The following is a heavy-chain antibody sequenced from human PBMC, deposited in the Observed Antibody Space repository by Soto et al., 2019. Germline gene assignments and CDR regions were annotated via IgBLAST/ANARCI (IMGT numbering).Heavy chain of an antibody. J-gene: IGHJ4*02. Sequence: EVQLFGSGGGLVQPGGSLRLSCAASGFTFSSYAMSWVRQAPGKGLEWVSGISGSGGSTYYADSVKGRFTISRDNSKNTLYLQMNSLRVEETAVYYCAKIASGYVGAAFFDYWGQGTLVTVSS. CDR2: ISGSGGST. V-gene: IGHV3-23*01. CDR3: AKIASGYVGAAFFDY. D-gene: IGHD1-26*01. CDR1: GFTFSSYA.